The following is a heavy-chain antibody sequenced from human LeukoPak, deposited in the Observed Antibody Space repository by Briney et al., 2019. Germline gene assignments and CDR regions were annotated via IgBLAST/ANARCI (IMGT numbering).Heavy chain of an antibody. CDR3: AREGPHYDFWSGYYPLDY. CDR1: GGSFSGYY. D-gene: IGHD3-3*01. V-gene: IGHV4-34*01. CDR2: INHSGST. J-gene: IGHJ4*02. Sequence: SETLSLTCAVYGGSFSGYYWSWIRQPPGKGLEWIGEINHSGSTNYNPSLKSRVTISVDTSKNQFSLELSSVTAADTAVYYCAREGPHYDFWSGYYPLDYWGQGTLVTVSS.